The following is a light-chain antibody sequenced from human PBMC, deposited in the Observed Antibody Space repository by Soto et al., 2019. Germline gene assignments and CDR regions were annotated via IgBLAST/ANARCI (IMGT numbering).Light chain of an antibody. V-gene: IGKV3-11*01. CDR3: QQRSNWPG. Sequence: EIVLTQSPATLSLSPGERATLSCRASQSVSSYFAWYQQKPGQAPRLLIYDASNRATGIPARFSGSGSGTDFTFTISSLEPEDFAVYYCQQRSNWPGFGQGTKVEIK. CDR1: QSVSSY. CDR2: DAS. J-gene: IGKJ1*01.